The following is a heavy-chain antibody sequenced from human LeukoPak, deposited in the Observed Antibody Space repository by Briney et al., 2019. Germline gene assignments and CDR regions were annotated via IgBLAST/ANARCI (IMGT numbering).Heavy chain of an antibody. CDR3: ARGAVALYYFAC. V-gene: IGHV4-4*07. D-gene: IGHD6-19*01. CDR2: VYTTGST. J-gene: IGHJ4*02. Sequence: SETLSLTCTVSGGSISSYYWSWIRQPAGKGLEWIGRVYTTGSTNYNPSLKSRVTMSVDTSKNQFSLKLMSVNAADTAVYYCARGAVALYYFACWGQGTLVTVSS. CDR1: GGSISSYY.